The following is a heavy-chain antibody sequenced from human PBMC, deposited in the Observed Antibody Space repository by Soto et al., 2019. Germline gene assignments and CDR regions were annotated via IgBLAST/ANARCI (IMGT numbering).Heavy chain of an antibody. Sequence: QVQLVQSGAEVKKPGASVKVSCKASGYTFTSYGTSWVRQAPGQGLEWMGWISANNGNTKYAQNFQGRVTMTTDTATSTAYMELRSMRSDATAVYYCARAYSPGLFDPWGQGTLVTVSS. CDR1: GYTFTSYG. CDR3: ARAYSPGLFDP. V-gene: IGHV1-18*01. D-gene: IGHD2-15*01. CDR2: ISANNGNT. J-gene: IGHJ5*02.